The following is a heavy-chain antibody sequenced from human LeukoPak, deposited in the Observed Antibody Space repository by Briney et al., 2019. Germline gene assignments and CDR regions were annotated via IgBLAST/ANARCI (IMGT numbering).Heavy chain of an antibody. Sequence: ASQTLSLTCTVSGGSISSGSYYWSWIRQPPGKGLEWIGYIYYSGSTNYSPSLTSRVSISVDTSKSQFSLKLTSVTAADTAVYYCARGQYYYDDPFDYWGQGTLVTVSS. D-gene: IGHD3-22*01. CDR3: ARGQYYYDDPFDY. CDR2: IYYSGST. V-gene: IGHV4-61*01. CDR1: GGSISSGSYY. J-gene: IGHJ4*02.